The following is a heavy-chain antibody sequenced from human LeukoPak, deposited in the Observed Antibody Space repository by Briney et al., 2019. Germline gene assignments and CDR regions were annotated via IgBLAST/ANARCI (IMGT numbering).Heavy chain of an antibody. V-gene: IGHV4-4*09. Sequence: SETLSLTCTVSGGSISSYYWSWIRQPPGKGLEWIGYIYTSGSTNYNPSLKSRVTISVDTSKNQFSLKLTSMTAADTAVYYCATSHSGTYTLFDYWGQGTLVSVSS. CDR2: IYTSGST. J-gene: IGHJ4*02. D-gene: IGHD1-26*01. CDR1: GGSISSYY. CDR3: ATSHSGTYTLFDY.